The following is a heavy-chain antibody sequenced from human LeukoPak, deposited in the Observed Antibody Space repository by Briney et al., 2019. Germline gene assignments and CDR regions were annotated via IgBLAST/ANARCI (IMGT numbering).Heavy chain of an antibody. Sequence: ASVKVSCKASGGTFSSYGISWVRQAPGQGLEWMGGIIAILGTTNYAQKFQGRVTITTDDSTGTAYMELSSPRSEDTAVYYCARCKLPYYYYMDVWGEGTTVTVSS. CDR1: GGTFSSYG. J-gene: IGHJ6*03. CDR3: ARCKLPYYYYMDV. D-gene: IGHD2/OR15-2a*01. V-gene: IGHV1-69*05. CDR2: IIAILGTT.